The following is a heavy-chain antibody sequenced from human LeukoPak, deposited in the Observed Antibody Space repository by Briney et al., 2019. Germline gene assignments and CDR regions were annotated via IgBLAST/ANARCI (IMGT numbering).Heavy chain of an antibody. CDR3: AREVVVPAAKGFDYYYYYMDV. J-gene: IGHJ6*03. CDR2: IYTSGST. CDR1: GCSISSYY. Sequence: SETLSLTCTVSGCSISSYYWSWIRQPAGKGLEWIGRIYTSGSTSYNPSLKSRVTMSVETSKNQLSLKLSSVTAADTAVYYCAREVVVPAAKGFDYYYYYMDVWGKGTTVTVSS. D-gene: IGHD2-2*01. V-gene: IGHV4-4*07.